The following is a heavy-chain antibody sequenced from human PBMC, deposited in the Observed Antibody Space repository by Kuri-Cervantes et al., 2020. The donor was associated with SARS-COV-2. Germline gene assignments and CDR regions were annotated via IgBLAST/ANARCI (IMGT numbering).Heavy chain of an antibody. CDR1: GFTFSSYG. J-gene: IGHJ1*01. Sequence: GGSLRLSCAASGFTFSSYGMHWVRQAPGKGLEWVAVISYDGSNKYYADSVKGRFTISRDNSKNTLYLQMNSLRAEDTAVYYCARIYYDSSGYEYFQHWGQGTLVTVSS. D-gene: IGHD3-22*01. CDR2: ISYDGSNK. CDR3: ARIYYDSSGYEYFQH. V-gene: IGHV3-30*03.